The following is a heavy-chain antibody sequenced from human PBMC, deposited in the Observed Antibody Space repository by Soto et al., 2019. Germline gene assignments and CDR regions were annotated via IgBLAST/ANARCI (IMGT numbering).Heavy chain of an antibody. Sequence: EVQLLESGGGLVQPGGSLRLSCAVSAFTFSGYAMSWVRQAPGKGLEWVSIIGVGGGDRYYPESVKGRFTISRDNSRDTLYLEMNSLRDEDTAVYYSERVRFRELVWGQGTLVTVSS. CDR3: ERVRFRELV. D-gene: IGHD3-10*01. J-gene: IGHJ4*02. CDR1: AFTFSGYA. CDR2: IGVGGGDR. V-gene: IGHV3-23*01.